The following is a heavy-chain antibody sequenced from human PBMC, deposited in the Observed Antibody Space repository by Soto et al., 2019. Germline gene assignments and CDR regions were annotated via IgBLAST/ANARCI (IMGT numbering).Heavy chain of an antibody. J-gene: IGHJ4*02. Sequence: VTGPTLVNPTQTLTLTCTFSAFSLSTSGVGVGWIRQPPGKALEWLALIYWNDDKRYSPSLKSRLTITKDTSKNQVVLTMTNMDPVDTATYYCAHSRRSSPNFLFLGYFDYWGQGTLVTVSS. V-gene: IGHV2-5*01. D-gene: IGHD6-13*01. CDR3: AHSRRSSPNFLFLGYFDY. CDR1: AFSLSTSGVG. CDR2: IYWNDDK.